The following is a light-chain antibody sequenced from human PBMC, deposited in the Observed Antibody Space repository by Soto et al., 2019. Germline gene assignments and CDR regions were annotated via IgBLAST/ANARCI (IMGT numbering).Light chain of an antibody. CDR2: DTS. V-gene: IGKV3-11*01. J-gene: IGKJ5*01. Sequence: ESVLTQSPATLSLSPGERATLSCRASQSVSSSNLAWYQQKPAQAPRLLIYDTSKRATGIPARFSGSGSGTDFTLTISSLEPEDFAVYYCQQRSNWPIITFGQGTRPE. CDR1: QSVSSSN. CDR3: QQRSNWPIIT.